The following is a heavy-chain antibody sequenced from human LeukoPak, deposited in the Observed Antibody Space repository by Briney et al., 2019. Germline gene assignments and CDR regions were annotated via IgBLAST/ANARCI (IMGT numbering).Heavy chain of an antibody. CDR1: GFTFNRSW. V-gene: IGHV3-7*01. D-gene: IGHD1-1*01. Sequence: GGSLRLSCAAPGFTFNRSWMNWVRQAPGKGLEWVANMDPSGSQKRYVDSVKGRFTISKDNPGTSLYLEMYSLRAEDTAIYYCAIWTSGSYWGQGTPVTVSS. J-gene: IGHJ4*02. CDR3: AIWTSGSY. CDR2: MDPSGSQK.